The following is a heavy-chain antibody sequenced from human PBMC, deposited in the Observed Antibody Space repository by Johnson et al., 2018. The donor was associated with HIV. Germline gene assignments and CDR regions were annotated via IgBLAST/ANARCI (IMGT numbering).Heavy chain of an antibody. V-gene: IGHV3-7*01. CDR3: ARERATLWFRASGAAFDI. D-gene: IGHD3-10*01. CDR1: GFTFSNYG. CDR2: IKEDGSDK. Sequence: VQLVESGGGVVQPGRSLRLSCTASGFTFSNYGMHWIRQAPGKGLEWVANIKEDGSDKYYVDSVKGRFTISRDNAKNSLYLQMNSLRAEDTAVYYCARERATLWFRASGAAFDIWGQGTLVTVSS. J-gene: IGHJ3*02.